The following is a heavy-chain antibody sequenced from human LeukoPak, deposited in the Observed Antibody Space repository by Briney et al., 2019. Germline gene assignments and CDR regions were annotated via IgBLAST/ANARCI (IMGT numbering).Heavy chain of an antibody. Sequence: GGSLRLSCAASGFAVSSNHMNWVRQAPGKGLEWVSDIFNGGSTYCADSVKGRFTISGDNSKNTLYLQMNSLRAEDTAVYYCATSIVGLTYDEHFQHWGQGTLVTVSS. CDR1: GFAVSSNH. CDR3: ATSIVGLTYDEHFQH. D-gene: IGHD1-26*01. J-gene: IGHJ1*01. V-gene: IGHV3-53*01. CDR2: IFNGGST.